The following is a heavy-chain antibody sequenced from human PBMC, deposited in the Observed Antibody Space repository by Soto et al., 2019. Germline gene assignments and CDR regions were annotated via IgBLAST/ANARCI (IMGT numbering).Heavy chain of an antibody. V-gene: IGHV1-46*01. CDR1: GYDFTRYF. CDR2: VNPTGGSP. D-gene: IGHD4-17*01. CDR3: ARDTAPSDV. Sequence: GASVKVSCKTSGYDFTRYFIHWVRQAPGQGLEWMVKVNPTGGSPTFGQKFQGRVTIARDTSASTAYMELSSLRSEDTAVYYCARDTAPSDVWGQGTTVTVSS. J-gene: IGHJ6*02.